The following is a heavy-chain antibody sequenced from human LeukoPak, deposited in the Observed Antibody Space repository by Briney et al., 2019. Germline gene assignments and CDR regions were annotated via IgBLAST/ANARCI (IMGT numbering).Heavy chain of an antibody. J-gene: IGHJ5*02. D-gene: IGHD6-19*01. CDR3: AKDQAGGWYENWFDP. V-gene: IGHV3-23*01. CDR1: GFTFSSYA. Sequence: PGGSLRLPCAASGFTFSSYAMSWVRQAPGKGLEWVSAISGSGGSTYYADSVKGRFTISRDNSKNTLYLQMNSLRAEDTAVYYCAKDQAGGWYENWFDPWGQGTLVTVSS. CDR2: ISGSGGST.